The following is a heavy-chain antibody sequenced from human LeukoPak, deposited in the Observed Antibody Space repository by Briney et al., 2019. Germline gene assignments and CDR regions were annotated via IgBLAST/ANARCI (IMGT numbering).Heavy chain of an antibody. Sequence: PGGSLRLSCAASGFTFDDYAMHWVRQAPGKGLEWVSGISWNSGSIGYADSVKGRFTISRDNAKNSLYLQMNSLRAEDMALYYCAQAGVRDSSGWYYFDYWGQGTLVTVSS. CDR2: ISWNSGSI. J-gene: IGHJ4*02. D-gene: IGHD6-19*01. V-gene: IGHV3-9*03. CDR3: AQAGVRDSSGWYYFDY. CDR1: GFTFDDYA.